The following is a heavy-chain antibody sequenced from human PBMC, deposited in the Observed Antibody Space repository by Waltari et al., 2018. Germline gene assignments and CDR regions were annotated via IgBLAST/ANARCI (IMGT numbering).Heavy chain of an antibody. CDR1: GYSISSGYY. CDR2: IYHSGST. V-gene: IGHV4-38-2*01. Sequence: QVQLQESGPGLVKPSETLSLTCAVSGYSISSGYYWGWIRQPPGKGLEWIGSIYHSGSTYYNPSLKSRVTISVDTSKNQFSLKLSSVTAADTAVYYCARGGYCSSTSCYRPWFDPWGQGTLVTVSS. D-gene: IGHD2-2*02. J-gene: IGHJ5*02. CDR3: ARGGYCSSTSCYRPWFDP.